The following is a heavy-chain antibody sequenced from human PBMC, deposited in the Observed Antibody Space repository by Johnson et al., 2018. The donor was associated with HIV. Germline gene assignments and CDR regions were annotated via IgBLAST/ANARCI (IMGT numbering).Heavy chain of an antibody. CDR2: ISYDGSNK. CDR3: ARACRDGYTGDAFDI. CDR1: GFTFSSYG. V-gene: IGHV3-30*03. Sequence: VQLMESGGGVVQPGRSLRLSCAASGFTFSSYGMHWVRQAPGKGLEWVAVISYDGSNKYYADSVKGRFTISRDNSKNTLYLQMNSLRAEDTAVYYCARACRDGYTGDAFDIWGQGTMVTVSS. J-gene: IGHJ3*02. D-gene: IGHD5-24*01.